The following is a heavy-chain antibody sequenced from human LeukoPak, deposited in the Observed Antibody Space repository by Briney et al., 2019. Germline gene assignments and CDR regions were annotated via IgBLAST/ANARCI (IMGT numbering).Heavy chain of an antibody. CDR1: GGTFSSYA. CDR2: IIPIFGTA. CDR3: ARDNYAGANWFDP. V-gene: IGHV1-69*05. J-gene: IGHJ5*02. D-gene: IGHD1-7*01. Sequence: SVKVSCKASGGTFSSYAISWVRQAPGQGLEWMGGIIPIFGTANHAQKFQGRVTITTDESTSTAYMELSSLRSEDTAVYYCARDNYAGANWFDPWGQGTLVAVSS.